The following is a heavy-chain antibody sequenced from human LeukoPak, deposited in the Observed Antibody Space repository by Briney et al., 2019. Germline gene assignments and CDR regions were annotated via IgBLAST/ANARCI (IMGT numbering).Heavy chain of an antibody. V-gene: IGHV4-38-2*02. CDR2: IYHSGST. D-gene: IGHD5-18*01. Sequence: SETLSLTCTVSGGSISSYYWSWIRQPPGKGLEWVGSIYHSGSTYYNPSLKSRVTISVDTSKNKFSLKLSSVTAADTAVYYCAREEDTAMALGDYWGQGTLVTVSS. CDR1: GGSISSYY. J-gene: IGHJ4*02. CDR3: AREEDTAMALGDY.